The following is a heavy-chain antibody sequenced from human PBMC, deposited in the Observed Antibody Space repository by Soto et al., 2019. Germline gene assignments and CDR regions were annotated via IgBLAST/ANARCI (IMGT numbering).Heavy chain of an antibody. J-gene: IGHJ5*02. CDR3: ARQSSGWYNWFDR. Sequence: PSYTPCLTRRYAGVGIITSLYPWGWIRQPPGKGLEWIGSIYYSGSIYYNPSLKSRVTISVDTSKNQFSLKLSSVTAAETAVYYCARQSSGWYNWFDRWGQG. CDR2: IYYSGSI. V-gene: IGHV4-39*01. D-gene: IGHD6-19*01. CDR1: GVGIITSLYP.